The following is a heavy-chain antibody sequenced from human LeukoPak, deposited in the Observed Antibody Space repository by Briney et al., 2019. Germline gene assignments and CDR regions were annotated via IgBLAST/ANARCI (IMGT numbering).Heavy chain of an antibody. V-gene: IGHV4-59*01. Sequence: SGSLTLTCAASGVSFSSYYLSWVRQAPGKGLEWIAYIHYTGSTNYNASLEKRVTILASTYKKQSFLKLSSVTAADTAVYYCARDSSGIGYSLWFDAWGQGTLVTVSS. CDR3: ARDSSGIGYSLWFDA. J-gene: IGHJ5*02. CDR2: IHYTGST. D-gene: IGHD3-22*01. CDR1: GVSFSSYY.